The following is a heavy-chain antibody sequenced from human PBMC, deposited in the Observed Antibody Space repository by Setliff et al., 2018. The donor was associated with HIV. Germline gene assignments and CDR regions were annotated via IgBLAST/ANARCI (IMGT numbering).Heavy chain of an antibody. Sequence: SETLSLTCAVYGGSFSGYYWNWIRQPPGKGLEWIGEINHSGSTTYNPSLKGRVTMSVDTSKNQISLKLSSVTAADTAVYYCARRKSGSSYRFFNYWGLGSLVTVSS. CDR2: INHSGST. CDR1: GGSFSGYY. CDR3: ARRKSGSSYRFFNY. J-gene: IGHJ4*02. V-gene: IGHV4-34*01. D-gene: IGHD3-16*02.